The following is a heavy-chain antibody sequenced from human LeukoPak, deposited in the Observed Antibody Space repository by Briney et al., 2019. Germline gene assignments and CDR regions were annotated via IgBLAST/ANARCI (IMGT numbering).Heavy chain of an antibody. J-gene: IGHJ3*02. CDR2: ISSESGYR. CDR3: ASKSRVHFDI. V-gene: IGHV3-21*01. D-gene: IGHD1-1*01. Sequence: GGSLRLSCVASGFTFSSYSMMWVRQAPGKGLEWVSSISSESGYRYFADPVRGRFTISRDNANNSLLLQMNSLRVEDTAVYYCASKSRVHFDIWGQGTMVTVSS. CDR1: GFTFSSYS.